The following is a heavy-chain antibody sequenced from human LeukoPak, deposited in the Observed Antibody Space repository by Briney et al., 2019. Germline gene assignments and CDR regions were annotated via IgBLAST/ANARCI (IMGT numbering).Heavy chain of an antibody. V-gene: IGHV4-31*03. CDR1: GASIGSGGYY. D-gene: IGHD3-10*01. Sequence: SQTLSLTCTVSGASIGSGGYYWTWIRQLPGKGLEWIGYIYYSGSTYYNPSLKSRVDISVDTSKNQFYLKLSSVTAADTAVYYCARGYGPGRYDWFDPWGQGTPVTVSS. CDR3: ARGYGPGRYDWFDP. J-gene: IGHJ5*02. CDR2: IYYSGST.